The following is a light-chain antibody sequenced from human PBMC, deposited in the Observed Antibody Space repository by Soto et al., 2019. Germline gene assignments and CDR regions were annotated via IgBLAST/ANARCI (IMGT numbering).Light chain of an antibody. CDR3: SSYTSSTTPLV. CDR1: SSDVGGYNY. Sequence: QSALTQPASVSGSPGQSITISCTGTSSDVGGYNYVSWYQQHPGKAPNLMIYEVSNRPSGVSNRFSGSKSGNAASLTISGLQAEDEADYYCSSYTSSTTPLVFGGGTKLTVL. J-gene: IGLJ3*02. CDR2: EVS. V-gene: IGLV2-14*01.